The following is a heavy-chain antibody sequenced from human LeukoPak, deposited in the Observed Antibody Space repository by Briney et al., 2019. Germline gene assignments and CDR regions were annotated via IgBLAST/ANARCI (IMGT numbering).Heavy chain of an antibody. CDR1: GFIFSSYS. CDR3: AKGEIVVVPAAMDY. Sequence: GGSLRLSCAASGFIFSSYSMSWVRQAPGKGLEWVSAISGSGGSTYYADSVKGRFTISRDNSKNTLYLQMNSLRAEDTAVYYCAKGEIVVVPAAMDYWGQGTLVTVSS. D-gene: IGHD2-2*01. J-gene: IGHJ4*02. CDR2: ISGSGGST. V-gene: IGHV3-23*01.